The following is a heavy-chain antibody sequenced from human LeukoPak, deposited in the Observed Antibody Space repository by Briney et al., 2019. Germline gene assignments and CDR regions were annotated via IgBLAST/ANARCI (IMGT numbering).Heavy chain of an antibody. CDR2: ISSGGSNT. Sequence: GGSLRLSCAGSGFTFSDYYLTWIRQAPGKGLEWVSYISSGGSNTYYAGSVKGRFTISRDNAKKSLYLQMNSLRAEDTAVYYCARDADTAMVTGRFDKWGQGTLVTVSS. J-gene: IGHJ4*02. V-gene: IGHV3-11*04. CDR3: ARDADTAMVTGRFDK. CDR1: GFTFSDYY. D-gene: IGHD5-18*01.